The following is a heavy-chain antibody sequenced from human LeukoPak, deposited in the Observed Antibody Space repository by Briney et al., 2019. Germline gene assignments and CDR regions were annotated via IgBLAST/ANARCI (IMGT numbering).Heavy chain of an antibody. CDR3: ARGTSTTVTIFDY. Sequence: PGGSLRLSCAASGFSFSTYAKHWVRQAPGKGLEYVSAINTDEGSTYYANSVKGRFTISRDNSKNTLYLQMGSLRVEDMAVYYCARGTSTTVTIFDYWGQGTLVTVSS. CDR1: GFSFSTYA. J-gene: IGHJ4*02. V-gene: IGHV3-64*01. D-gene: IGHD4-17*01. CDR2: INTDEGST.